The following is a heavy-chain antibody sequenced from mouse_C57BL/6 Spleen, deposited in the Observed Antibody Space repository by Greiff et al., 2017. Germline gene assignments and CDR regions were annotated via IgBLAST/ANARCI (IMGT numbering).Heavy chain of an antibody. CDR3: AGRGLLLRAGWYFDV. Sequence: VQLQQSGAELVRPGTSVKLSCKASGYTFTSYWMHWVKQRPGQGLEWIGVIDPSDSYTNYNQKFKGKATLTVDTSSSTAYMQLSSLTSEDSAVYYGAGRGLLLRAGWYFDVWGTGTTVTVSS. J-gene: IGHJ1*03. CDR1: GYTFTSYW. CDR2: IDPSDSYT. D-gene: IGHD1-1*01. V-gene: IGHV1-59*01.